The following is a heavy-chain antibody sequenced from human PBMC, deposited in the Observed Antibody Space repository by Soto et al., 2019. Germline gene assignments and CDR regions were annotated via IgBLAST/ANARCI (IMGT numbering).Heavy chain of an antibody. D-gene: IGHD6-19*01. CDR3: ARHVNLPLAGTGFAS. V-gene: IGHV4-59*08. J-gene: IGHJ4*02. Sequence: AETRSLTSTGSGGSISGYYWRWLRQPPGKGLEWIGYIYSIGSTNYNPSLRSRVTMSIDTSQEQFSLKLSSVTATDTAVYYCARHVNLPLAGTGFASWGRGTLVFVS. CDR2: IYSIGST. CDR1: GGSISGYY.